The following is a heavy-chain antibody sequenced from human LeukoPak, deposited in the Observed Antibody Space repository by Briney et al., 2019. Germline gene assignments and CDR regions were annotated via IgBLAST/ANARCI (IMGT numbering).Heavy chain of an antibody. CDR1: GYTFTNFG. CDR2: ISAYNGNT. CDR3: ARGLTYYDILTGYYDYYYYYGMDV. J-gene: IGHJ6*02. Sequence: GASVKVSCKASGYTFTNFGISWVRQAPGQGLEWMGWISAYNGNTNYAQKLQGRVTMTTDTSTSTAYMELRSLRSDDTAVYYCARGLTYYDILTGYYDYYYYYGMDVWGQGTTVTVSS. D-gene: IGHD3-9*01. V-gene: IGHV1-18*01.